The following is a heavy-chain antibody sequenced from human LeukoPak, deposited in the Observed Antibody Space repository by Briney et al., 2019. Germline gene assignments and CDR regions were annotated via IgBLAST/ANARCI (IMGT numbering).Heavy chain of an antibody. J-gene: IGHJ6*02. CDR3: AKEIRYCSGAGCYSYYYYGMDV. CDR1: GFTFGTYA. V-gene: IGHV3-23*01. D-gene: IGHD2-15*01. Sequence: GGSLRLSCAASGFTFGTYAMSWVRQAPGKGLEWVSAISGSGGGTYYADSVKGRFTISRDNSKNTLYLQMGGLRAEDTAVYYCAKEIRYCSGAGCYSYYYYGMDVWGQGTTVTVSS. CDR2: ISGSGGGT.